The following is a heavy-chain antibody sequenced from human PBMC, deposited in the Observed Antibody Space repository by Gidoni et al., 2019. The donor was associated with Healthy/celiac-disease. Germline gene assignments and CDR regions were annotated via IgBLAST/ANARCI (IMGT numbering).Heavy chain of an antibody. CDR2: IYYSGST. CDR1: GGSIRSSSYY. J-gene: IGHJ4*02. Sequence: QLQLQESGPGLVQPSETLSLTCPVSGGSIRSSSYYWGWIRQPPGKGLEWIGSIYYSGSTYYNPSLKSRVTISVDTSKNQFSLKLSSVTAADTAVYYCAGCQYSGSYRFDYWGQGTLVTVSS. D-gene: IGHD1-26*01. V-gene: IGHV4-39*07. CDR3: AGCQYSGSYRFDY.